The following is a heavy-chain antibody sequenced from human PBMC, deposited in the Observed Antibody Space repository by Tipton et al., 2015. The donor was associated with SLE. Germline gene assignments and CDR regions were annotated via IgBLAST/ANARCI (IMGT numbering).Heavy chain of an antibody. D-gene: IGHD2-15*01. J-gene: IGHJ6*02. V-gene: IGHV3-7*01. CDR1: GFICSRYW. CDR2: IKEDGSEQ. Sequence: QLVQSGGGLVQPGGSLRLSCAASGFICSRYWMSWVRQAPGKGLEWVANIKEDGSEQFYVDSVKGRFTISRDNAKNSLYLQMHSLRGEDTAVYYCARDIVGGNVYGMDVWGHGTTVTVSS. CDR3: ARDIVGGNVYGMDV.